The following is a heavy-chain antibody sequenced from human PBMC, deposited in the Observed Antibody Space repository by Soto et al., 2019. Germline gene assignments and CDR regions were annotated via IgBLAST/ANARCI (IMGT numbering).Heavy chain of an antibody. CDR2: INHSGTT. Sequence: PSETLSLTCNVSGDSISSSFYYWGWIPQPPGKGLEWIGEINHSGTTNYNPSLKSRVTILVDTSKNQFSLKLSSVTAADTAVYYCARGGRYGVDGLVDYWGQGTLVTVSS. D-gene: IGHD4-17*01. CDR1: GDSISSSFYY. CDR3: ARGGRYGVDGLVDY. V-gene: IGHV4-39*07. J-gene: IGHJ4*02.